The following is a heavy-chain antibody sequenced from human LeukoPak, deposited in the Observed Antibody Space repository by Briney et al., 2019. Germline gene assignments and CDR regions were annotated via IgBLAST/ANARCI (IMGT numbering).Heavy chain of an antibody. CDR3: ARVVPAALLDYYFDY. V-gene: IGHV3-43D*03. D-gene: IGHD2-2*01. Sequence: GGSLRLSCAASGFTFDDYAMHWVRQAPERGLEWVSLISWDGGSTYYADSVKGRFTISRDNSKNSLYLQMNSLRAEDTALYYCARVVPAALLDYYFDYWGQGTLVTVSS. CDR2: ISWDGGST. J-gene: IGHJ4*02. CDR1: GFTFDDYA.